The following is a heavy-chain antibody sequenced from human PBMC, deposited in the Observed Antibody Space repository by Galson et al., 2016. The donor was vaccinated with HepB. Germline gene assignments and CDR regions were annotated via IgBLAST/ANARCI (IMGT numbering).Heavy chain of an antibody. CDR2: ISGAGSVN. CDR1: GFIFSSYS. Sequence: SLRLSCAASGFIFSSYSMHWVRQAPGKGLEWVAVISGAGSVNFYADSVKGRFTISRDNSKNTLYLQMNSLRVKDSAVYYCATEGPQFPRGSNDYWGQGTLVTVSS. D-gene: IGHD1-26*01. J-gene: IGHJ4*02. V-gene: IGHV3-30-3*01. CDR3: ATEGPQFPRGSNDY.